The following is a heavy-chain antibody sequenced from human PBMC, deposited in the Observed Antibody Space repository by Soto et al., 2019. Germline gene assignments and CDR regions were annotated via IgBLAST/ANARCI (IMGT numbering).Heavy chain of an antibody. CDR1: GGSISSGDYY. J-gene: IGHJ6*02. CDR3: ARDEEVNYADYGGSDHYYGMDV. Sequence: SETLSLTCTVSGGSISSGDYYWSWIRQPPGKGLEWIGYIYYTGSTYYNPSLKSRVTISVDTSKNQFSLKLTSVTAADTAVYYCARDEEVNYADYGGSDHYYGMDVWGQGTTVTLSS. V-gene: IGHV4-30-4*01. D-gene: IGHD4-17*01. CDR2: IYYTGST.